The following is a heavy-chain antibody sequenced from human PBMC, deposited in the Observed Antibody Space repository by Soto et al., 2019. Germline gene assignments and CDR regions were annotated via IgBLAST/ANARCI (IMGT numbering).Heavy chain of an antibody. Sequence: ASVKVSCKASGYTFTSYAMHWVRQAPGQRLEWMGWINAGNGNTKYSQKFQGRVTITRDTSASTAYMELSSLRSDDTAVYYCARDRFFVRGYSSGGYYYYYGMDVWGQGTTVTVSS. CDR3: ARDRFFVRGYSSGGYYYYYGMDV. J-gene: IGHJ6*02. D-gene: IGHD6-19*01. V-gene: IGHV1-3*01. CDR2: INAGNGNT. CDR1: GYTFTSYA.